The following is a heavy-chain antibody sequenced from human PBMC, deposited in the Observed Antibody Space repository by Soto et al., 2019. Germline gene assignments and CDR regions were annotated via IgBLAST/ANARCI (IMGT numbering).Heavy chain of an antibody. CDR3: ASSAAAGKFYFDY. Sequence: ASVKASCKASGGTFSSYTISWVRQAPGQGLEWMGRIIPILGIANYAQKFQGRVTITADKSTSTAYMELSSLRSEDTAVYYCASSAAAGKFYFDYWGQGTLVTVSS. D-gene: IGHD6-13*01. CDR1: GGTFSSYT. J-gene: IGHJ4*02. CDR2: IIPILGIA. V-gene: IGHV1-69*02.